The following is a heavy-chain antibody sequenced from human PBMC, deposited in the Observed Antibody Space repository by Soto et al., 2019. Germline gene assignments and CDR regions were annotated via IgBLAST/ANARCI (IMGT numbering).Heavy chain of an antibody. CDR3: ARGPRRPSYYYYGMDV. V-gene: IGHV4-34*01. J-gene: IGHJ6*01. CDR1: GGSFSGYY. Sequence: QVQLQQWGAGLLKPSETLSLTCAVYGGSFSGYYWSWIRQPPGKGLEWIGEINHSGSTNYNPSLKSRVTISVDTSKNQFSLTLSSVTAADTAVYYCARGPRRPSYYYYGMDVWGQGTTVTVSA. CDR2: INHSGST.